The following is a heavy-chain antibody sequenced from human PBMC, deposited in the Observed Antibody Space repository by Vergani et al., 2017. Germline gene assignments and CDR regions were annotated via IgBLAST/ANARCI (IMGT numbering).Heavy chain of an antibody. CDR3: AHTNTLI. D-gene: IGHD2-15*01. J-gene: IGHJ4*02. Sequence: QITLKESGPTQVKPTQTLTLTCTFSGFSVTTSGVGVGWIRQPPGKALEWLVLIYGNDEKYYSPSLNDRLTITKDTSKNQVVLTMANMDPVDTATYYCAHTNTLIWGQGTLVTVSS. CDR1: GFSVTTSGVG. V-gene: IGHV2-5*01. CDR2: IYGNDEK.